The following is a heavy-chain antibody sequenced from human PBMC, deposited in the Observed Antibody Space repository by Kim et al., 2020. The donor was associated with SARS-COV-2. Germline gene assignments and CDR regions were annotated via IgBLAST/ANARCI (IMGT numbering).Heavy chain of an antibody. Sequence: DAVKGRFTISRDNSKNTLYLQMNSLRAEDTAVYYCAKDRSLRDYYDSPVWGQGTTVTVSS. J-gene: IGHJ6*02. V-gene: IGHV3-23*01. D-gene: IGHD3-22*01. CDR3: AKDRSLRDYYDSPV.